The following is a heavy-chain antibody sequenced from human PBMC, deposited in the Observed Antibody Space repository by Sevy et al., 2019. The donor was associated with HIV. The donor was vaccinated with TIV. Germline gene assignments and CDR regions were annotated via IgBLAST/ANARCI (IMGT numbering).Heavy chain of an antibody. CDR2: IKQDGSEK. V-gene: IGHV3-7*01. CDR1: GFTFSSYW. D-gene: IGHD5-18*01. J-gene: IGHJ4*02. Sequence: GGSLRLSCAASGFTFSSYWMSWVRQAPGKGLEWVANIKQDGSEKYYVHSVKGRFTISRDNAKNSLYLQMNSLRAEDTAVYYCARTSYGLEFDYWGQGTLVTVSS. CDR3: ARTSYGLEFDY.